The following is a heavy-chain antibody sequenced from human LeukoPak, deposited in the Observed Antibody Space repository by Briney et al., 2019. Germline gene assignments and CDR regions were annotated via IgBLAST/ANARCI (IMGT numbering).Heavy chain of an antibody. J-gene: IGHJ6*02. CDR2: IYYSGST. Sequence: PSETLSLTCTVSGGSISSYYWGWIRQPPGKGMEWIGYIYYSGSTNYNPSLKSRVTISVDTSKNQFSLKLSSVTAADTAVYYCARAFVTMGPYYYYGMDVWGQGTTVTVSS. D-gene: IGHD3-10*01. V-gene: IGHV4-59*01. CDR1: GGSISSYY. CDR3: ARAFVTMGPYYYYGMDV.